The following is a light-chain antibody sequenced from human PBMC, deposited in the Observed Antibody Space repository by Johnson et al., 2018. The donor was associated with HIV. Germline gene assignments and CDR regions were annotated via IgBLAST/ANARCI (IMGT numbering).Light chain of an antibody. Sequence: QSVLTQPPSVSAAPGQKVTISCSGSSSNIGNNYVSWYQQLPRTAPKLLIYDNDKRPSGIPDRFSGSKSGTSDTLGITGLQTGDEADYYCGKWDSSLSAYVFGTGTKVTVL. CDR2: DND. CDR1: SSNIGNNY. J-gene: IGLJ1*01. V-gene: IGLV1-51*01. CDR3: GKWDSSLSAYV.